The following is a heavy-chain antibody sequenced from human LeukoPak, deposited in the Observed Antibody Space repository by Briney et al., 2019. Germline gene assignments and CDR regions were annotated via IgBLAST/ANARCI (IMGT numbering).Heavy chain of an antibody. J-gene: IGHJ3*02. D-gene: IGHD3-10*01. CDR1: GYTFTGYY. V-gene: IGHV1-2*02. CDR2: INPNSGGT. Sequence: ASVKVSCKASGYTFTGYYIHWVRQAPGQGLEWMGWINPNSGGTNSAQKFQGRVTMTRDTSISTAYMELSRLTSDDTAVYYCARGSVTMVRGVPPSEGLDIWGQGTMVTVSS. CDR3: ARGSVTMVRGVPPSEGLDI.